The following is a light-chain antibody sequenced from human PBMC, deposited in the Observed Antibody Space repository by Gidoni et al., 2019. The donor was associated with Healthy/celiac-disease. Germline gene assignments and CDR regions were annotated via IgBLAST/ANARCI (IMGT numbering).Light chain of an antibody. CDR2: SNN. J-gene: IGLJ3*02. V-gene: IGLV1-44*01. Sequence: QSVLTQPPSASGTPGQRVTNSCSGSSSNIGSNTVNWYQQLPGTAPKLLIYSNNQRPSGVPDRFSGSKSGTSASLAISGLQPEDEADYYCAAWDDSLNGSWVFGGGTKLTVL. CDR3: AAWDDSLNGSWV. CDR1: SSNIGSNT.